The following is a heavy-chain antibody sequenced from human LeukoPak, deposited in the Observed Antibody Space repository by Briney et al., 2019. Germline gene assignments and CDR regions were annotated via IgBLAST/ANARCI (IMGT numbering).Heavy chain of an antibody. CDR1: GFTFSSYG. V-gene: IGHV3-33*01. CDR2: IWYDGSNK. J-gene: IGHJ4*02. Sequence: GESLRLSCAASGFTFSSYGMHWVRPAPGKGLEWVAVIWYDGSNKYYADSVKGRFTISRDNSKNTLYLQMNSLRAEDTAVYYCAREDSSGGYYFDYWGQGTLVTVSS. D-gene: IGHD3-22*01. CDR3: AREDSSGGYYFDY.